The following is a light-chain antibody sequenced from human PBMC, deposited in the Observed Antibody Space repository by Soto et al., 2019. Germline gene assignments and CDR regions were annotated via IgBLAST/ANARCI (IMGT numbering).Light chain of an antibody. CDR2: GAS. CDR3: QHYDNAPLT. Sequence: VVLTQSPGTLSLSPGERAILSCRASQSVNSRYLAWYQLKRGQAPRLLISGASTRATGVPDRFSGSGSGTDFTLIINRLEAEDSAVYYCQHYDNAPLTFGGGTKVEI. CDR1: QSVNSRY. J-gene: IGKJ4*01. V-gene: IGKV3-20*01.